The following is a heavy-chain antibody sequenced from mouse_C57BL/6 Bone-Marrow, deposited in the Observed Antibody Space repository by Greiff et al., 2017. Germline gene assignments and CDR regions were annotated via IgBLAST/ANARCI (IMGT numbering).Heavy chain of an antibody. CDR3: ARGYYLDY. Sequence: EVHLVESGGGLVKPGGSLKLSCAASGFTFSDYGMHWVRQAPEKGLEWVANIISGGSTIYYADTVKGRFTISRDNAKNTLYLQMASLSSEDTAMYYWARGYYLDYWGQGTTLTVSS. CDR1: GFTFSDYG. J-gene: IGHJ2*01. V-gene: IGHV5-17*01. CDR2: IISGGSTI.